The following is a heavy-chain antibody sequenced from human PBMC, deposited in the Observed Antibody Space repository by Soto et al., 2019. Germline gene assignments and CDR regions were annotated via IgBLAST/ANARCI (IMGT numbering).Heavy chain of an antibody. Sequence: GVSLRLSCAAPGFTFSSYWMSWVRQAPGKGLEWVANIKQDGSEKYYVDSVKGRFTISRDNAKNSLYLQMNSLTAEATAGYYCARDPRELIVFQYLDYGMDVWGQGTTVTVSS. CDR2: IKQDGSEK. CDR1: GFTFSSYW. V-gene: IGHV3-7*03. CDR3: ARDPRELIVFQYLDYGMDV. J-gene: IGHJ6*02. D-gene: IGHD2-21*01.